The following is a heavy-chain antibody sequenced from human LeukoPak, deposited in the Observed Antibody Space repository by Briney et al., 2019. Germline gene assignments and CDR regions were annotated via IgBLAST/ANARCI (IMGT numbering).Heavy chain of an antibody. CDR3: ARGVIWSSYYFDY. Sequence: SETLSLTCTVSGGSISSYYWSWIRQPPGKGLEWIGYIYYSGSTNYNPSLKSRVTISVDTSKNQFSLKLSSVTAADTAVYYCARGVIWSSYYFDYWGQGTLVTVSS. J-gene: IGHJ4*02. CDR2: IYYSGST. D-gene: IGHD2/OR15-2a*01. V-gene: IGHV4-59*12. CDR1: GGSISSYY.